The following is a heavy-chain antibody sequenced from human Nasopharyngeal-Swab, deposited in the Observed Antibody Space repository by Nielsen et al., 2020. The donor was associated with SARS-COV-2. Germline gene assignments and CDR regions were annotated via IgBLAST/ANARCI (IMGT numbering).Heavy chain of an antibody. CDR3: ARGEGSYTRYFDY. CDR1: GGTFSSYA. V-gene: IGHV1-69*13. CDR2: IITIFGTA. J-gene: IGHJ4*02. Sequence: SVKVSCKASGGTFSSYAIGWVRQAPGQGLEWMGGIITIFGTANYAQKFQGRVKITADESTSTAYMELSSLRSEDTAVYYCARGEGSYTRYFDYWGQGTLVTVSS. D-gene: IGHD1-26*01.